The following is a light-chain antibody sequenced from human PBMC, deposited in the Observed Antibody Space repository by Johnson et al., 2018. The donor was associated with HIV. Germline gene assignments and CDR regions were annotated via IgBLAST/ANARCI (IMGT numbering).Light chain of an antibody. V-gene: IGLV1-51*02. J-gene: IGLJ1*01. Sequence: QSVLTQPPSVSAAPGQKVTISCSGSSSNIGNNYVSWYRQLPGTAPKLVIYENNKRPSGIPDRFSGSKSGTSVTLAITGLQTGDEADYYCGTWDASLSVNVFGPGTKVTVL. CDR1: SSNIGNNY. CDR2: ENN. CDR3: GTWDASLSVNV.